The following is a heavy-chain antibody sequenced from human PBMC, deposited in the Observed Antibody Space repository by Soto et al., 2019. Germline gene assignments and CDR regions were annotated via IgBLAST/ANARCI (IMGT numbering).Heavy chain of an antibody. J-gene: IGHJ4*02. D-gene: IGHD3-3*01. CDR3: ARDLGITIFGVVIKPQGAFDY. CDR2: ISSSSSYI. Sequence: GGSLRLSCAASGFTFSSYSMNWVRQAPGKGLEWVSSISSSSSYIYYADSVKGRFTISRDNAKNSLYLQMNSLRAEDTAVYYCARDLGITIFGVVIKPQGAFDYWGQGPLVTVSS. CDR1: GFTFSSYS. V-gene: IGHV3-21*01.